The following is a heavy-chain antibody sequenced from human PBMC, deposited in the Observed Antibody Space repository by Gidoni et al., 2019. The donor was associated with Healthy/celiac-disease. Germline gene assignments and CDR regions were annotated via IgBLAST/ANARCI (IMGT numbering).Heavy chain of an antibody. J-gene: IGHJ6*02. V-gene: IGHV3-23*04. CDR1: GFTFSSYA. CDR3: AKGAVAGAYYYYGMDV. Sequence: EVQLVESGGLVQPGGSLRLSCAASGFTFSSYAMSWVRQAPGKGLEWVSAISGSGGSTYYADSVKGRFTISRDNSKNTLYLQMNSLRAEDTAVYYCAKGAVAGAYYYYGMDVWGQGTTVTVSS. D-gene: IGHD6-19*01. CDR2: ISGSGGST.